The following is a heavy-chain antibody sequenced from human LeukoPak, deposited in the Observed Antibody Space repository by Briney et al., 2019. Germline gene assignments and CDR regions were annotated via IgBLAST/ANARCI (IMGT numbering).Heavy chain of an antibody. J-gene: IGHJ4*02. Sequence: PGGSLRLSCAASGLTFSSFEMNWVRQAPGKGLEWVSYISSSGSPIYYADSVKGRFTISRDNAKNSVHLQMNSLRAEDTAVYYCARKDYSSSWYYFDYWGQGTLVTVSS. CDR3: ARKDYSSSWYYFDY. V-gene: IGHV3-48*03. CDR2: ISSSGSPI. D-gene: IGHD6-13*01. CDR1: GLTFSSFE.